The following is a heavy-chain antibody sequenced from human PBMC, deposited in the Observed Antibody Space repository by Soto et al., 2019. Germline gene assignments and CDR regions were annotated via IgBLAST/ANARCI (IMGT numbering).Heavy chain of an antibody. V-gene: IGHV5-51*01. CDR3: ARRYYDILTGYYYFDY. CDR2: IYPGDADA. J-gene: IGHJ4*02. Sequence: PGESLKISFKGSGYSFNRYWIGWVRQISVKGLEWMGIIYPGDADAKYSPSFQGQVTISADKSISTAYLQWSSLKASDTAMYYCARRYYDILTGYYYFDYWGQGTLVTVSS. CDR1: GYSFNRYW. D-gene: IGHD3-9*01.